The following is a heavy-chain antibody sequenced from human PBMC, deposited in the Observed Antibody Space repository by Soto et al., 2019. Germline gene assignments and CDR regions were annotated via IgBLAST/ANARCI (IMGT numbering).Heavy chain of an antibody. CDR1: GGSISSYY. Sequence: SETLSLTCTVSGGSISSYYWSWIRQPPGKGLEWIGYIYYSGSTNYNPSLKSRVTISVDTSKNQFSLKLSSVTAADTAVYYCARRYDFWSGYYDYWGQGTLVTVSS. CDR3: ARRYDFWSGYYDY. D-gene: IGHD3-3*01. V-gene: IGHV4-59*01. CDR2: IYYSGST. J-gene: IGHJ4*02.